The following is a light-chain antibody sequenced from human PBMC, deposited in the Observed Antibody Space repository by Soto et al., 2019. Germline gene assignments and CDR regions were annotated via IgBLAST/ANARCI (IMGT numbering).Light chain of an antibody. CDR2: GAS. CDR3: QQYHTWPIT. Sequence: EIVMTPSPATLSVSPGERATLSCRASQSVSSNLAWYQQKPGQAPRLLIYGASTGATGIPARFSGSGSGTEFTLTISSLQSEDCAIYYCQQYHTWPITFGGGTKVDIK. J-gene: IGKJ4*01. CDR1: QSVSSN. V-gene: IGKV3-15*01.